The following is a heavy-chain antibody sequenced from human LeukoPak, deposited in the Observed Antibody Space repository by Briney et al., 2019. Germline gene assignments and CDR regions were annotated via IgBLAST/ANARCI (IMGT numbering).Heavy chain of an antibody. V-gene: IGHV4-4*07. CDR1: GGSISSYY. J-gene: IGHJ4*02. Sequence: SETLSLTCTVSGGSISSYYWSWIRQPAGKGLEWIGRIYTSGSTNYNPSLKSRVTMSVDTSKNQFSLKLSSVTAADTAVYYCARASGSLDYGGNSLAYWGQGTLVTVSS. CDR2: IYTSGST. CDR3: ARASGSLDYGGNSLAY. D-gene: IGHD4-23*01.